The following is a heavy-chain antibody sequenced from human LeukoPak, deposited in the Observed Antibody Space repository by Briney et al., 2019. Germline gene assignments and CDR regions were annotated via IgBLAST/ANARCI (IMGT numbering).Heavy chain of an antibody. CDR1: GFTFSTYT. CDR3: ARDALAAGYRLEWYYFDY. V-gene: IGHV3-21*01. CDR2: ISSSSSYI. D-gene: IGHD2-2*01. Sequence: PGGSLRLSCAASGFTFSTYTMNWVRQTPGKGLEWVPSISSSSSYIYYADSVKGRFTISRDNAKNSLYLQMNSLRAEDTAVYYCARDALAAGYRLEWYYFDYWGQGTLVTVSP. J-gene: IGHJ4*02.